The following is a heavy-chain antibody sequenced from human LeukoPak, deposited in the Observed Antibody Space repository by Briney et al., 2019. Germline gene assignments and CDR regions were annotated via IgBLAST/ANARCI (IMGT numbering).Heavy chain of an antibody. CDR3: ARDGSSGPEYFQH. D-gene: IGHD3-22*01. Sequence: SETLSLTCTASGGSISSSSYFWGWIRQPPWKGLEWIGTFYYSGSTYYNPSLKSRVTISVDTSKNQFSLKLSSVTAADTAVYYCARDGSSGPEYFQHWGQGTLVTVSS. J-gene: IGHJ1*01. V-gene: IGHV4-39*07. CDR2: FYYSGST. CDR1: GGSISSSSYF.